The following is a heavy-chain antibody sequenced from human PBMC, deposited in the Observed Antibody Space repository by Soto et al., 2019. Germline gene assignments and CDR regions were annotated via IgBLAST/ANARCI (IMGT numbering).Heavy chain of an antibody. Sequence: EVQLLESWGGGVQPGGSLTLSCAASGFIFSNYAMTWVRQAPGKGLEWVSSRGSGGSTYHADSVKCRFIISRDNSKNMLYLQMDSLRAEDTAVYYCAKFRGPTYDFYYMDAWGKGTTVIVS. J-gene: IGHJ6*03. CDR2: SRGSGGST. CDR3: AKFRGPTYDFYYMDA. D-gene: IGHD3-10*01. CDR1: GFIFSNYA. V-gene: IGHV3-23*01.